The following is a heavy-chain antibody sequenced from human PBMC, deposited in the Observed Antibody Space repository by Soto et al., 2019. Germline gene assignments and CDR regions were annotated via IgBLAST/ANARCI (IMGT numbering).Heavy chain of an antibody. Sequence: LATQSVTCAGSGDYIENLERSWLREHTGKGLEWIGYIYSSGRTNYNPSFRSRVTRSVDRANNQFSLKLTSVTTADTAVYFCARDDPYFTVTASGGMDFLGQRTTVPVSS. D-gene: IGHD4-17*01. CDR2: IYSSGRT. J-gene: IGHJ6*02. CDR1: GDYIENLE. V-gene: IGHV4-59*11. CDR3: ARDDPYFTVTASGGMDF.